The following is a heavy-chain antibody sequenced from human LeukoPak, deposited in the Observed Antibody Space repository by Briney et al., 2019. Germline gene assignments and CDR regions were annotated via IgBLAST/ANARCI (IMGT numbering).Heavy chain of an antibody. CDR2: IYHSGST. CDR3: AAHRFYDSSGYYYGTLAFDI. J-gene: IGHJ3*02. CDR1: GGSISSGGYS. Sequence: SETLSLTCAVSGGSISSGGYSWSWIRQPPGKGLEWIGYIYHSGSTYYNPSLKSRVTISVDRSKNQFSLKLSSVTAADTAVHYCAAHRFYDSSGYYYGTLAFDIWGQGTMVTVSS. D-gene: IGHD3-22*01. V-gene: IGHV4-30-2*01.